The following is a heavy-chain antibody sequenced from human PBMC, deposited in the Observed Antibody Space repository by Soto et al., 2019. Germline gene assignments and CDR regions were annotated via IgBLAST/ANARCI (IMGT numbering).Heavy chain of an antibody. CDR3: ARRSSGWYFDY. V-gene: IGHV3-23*01. CDR1: GFTFSSYD. D-gene: IGHD6-19*01. J-gene: IGHJ4*02. Sequence: EVQLLESGGGLVQPGGSLRLSCAASGFTFSSYDMSWVRQAPGKGLEWVSAISGSGGSTYYADSVKGRFTISRDNSKNTLYLQMSSLRAEDTAVYYCARRSSGWYFDYWGQGTLVTVSS. CDR2: ISGSGGST.